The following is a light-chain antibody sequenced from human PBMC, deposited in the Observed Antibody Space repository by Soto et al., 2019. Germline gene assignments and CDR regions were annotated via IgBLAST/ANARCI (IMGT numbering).Light chain of an antibody. CDR1: SSNIGSNT. CDR3: ASLEDSRIGVV. J-gene: IGLJ2*01. Sequence: QSVLTQPPSASGTPGQRVTISCSGSSSNIGSNTVNWYQQLPGTAPKLLIYSNKQRPSGVPDRFFGSKSGTSASLAISGLQSDDEADYYCASLEDSRIGVVFGGGTKLTVL. V-gene: IGLV1-44*01. CDR2: SNK.